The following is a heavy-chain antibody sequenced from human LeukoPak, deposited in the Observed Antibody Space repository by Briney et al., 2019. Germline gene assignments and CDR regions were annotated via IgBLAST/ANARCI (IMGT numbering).Heavy chain of an antibody. CDR3: ARGRITMVRGVMYWFDP. J-gene: IGHJ5*02. Sequence: LGTLSLTRTVSGGSISSYYWSWIRQPPGKGLEGMGYIYYSGSTNYNPSLKSRVTIPVDTSKHQFSLKLSSVTAADTAVYFCARGRITMVRGVMYWFDPWGQGTLVTVSS. D-gene: IGHD3-10*01. V-gene: IGHV4-59*01. CDR1: GGSISSYY. CDR2: IYYSGST.